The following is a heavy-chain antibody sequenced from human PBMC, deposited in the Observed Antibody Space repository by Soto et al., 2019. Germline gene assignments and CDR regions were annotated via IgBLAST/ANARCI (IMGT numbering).Heavy chain of an antibody. CDR3: AREGIDNWDGMDV. Sequence: SETLSLTCTVSGGSISSGDYHWSWIRQPPGKGLEWIGYIYYSGSTYYNPSLKSRVTISVDTSKNQFSLKLSSVTAADTAVYYCAREGIDNWDGMDVWGQGTTVTVSS. D-gene: IGHD1-1*01. J-gene: IGHJ6*02. V-gene: IGHV4-30-4*01. CDR2: IYYSGST. CDR1: GGSISSGDYH.